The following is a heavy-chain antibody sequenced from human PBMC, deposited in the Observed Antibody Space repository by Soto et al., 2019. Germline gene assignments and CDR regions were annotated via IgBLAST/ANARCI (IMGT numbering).Heavy chain of an antibody. V-gene: IGHV1-2*04. D-gene: IGHD2-8*01. CDR1: GYSFTDYH. J-gene: IGHJ6*02. CDR3: ARGHSTDCSNGVCSFFYNHEMDV. CDR2: INPKSGGT. Sequence: GSVKVSCKASGYSFTDYHIHWVRQAPGQGLEWLGRINPKSGGTSTAQKFQGWVTMTRDRSISTVYMELTRLRSDDTAVHFCARGHSTDCSNGVCSFFYNHEMDVWGQGTTVTVSS.